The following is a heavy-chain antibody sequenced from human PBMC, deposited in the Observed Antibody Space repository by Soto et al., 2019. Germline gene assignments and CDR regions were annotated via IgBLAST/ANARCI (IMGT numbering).Heavy chain of an antibody. V-gene: IGHV4-59*01. Sequence: SETQSLTSTVSGCNISSYYWSWIRQPPGKGLEWIGYIYYSGSTNYNPSLKSRVTISVDTSKNQFSLKLSSVTAADTAVYYCARDQFYYYGMDVWGQGTTVTVSS. CDR2: IYYSGST. CDR3: ARDQFYYYGMDV. CDR1: GCNISSYY. J-gene: IGHJ6*02.